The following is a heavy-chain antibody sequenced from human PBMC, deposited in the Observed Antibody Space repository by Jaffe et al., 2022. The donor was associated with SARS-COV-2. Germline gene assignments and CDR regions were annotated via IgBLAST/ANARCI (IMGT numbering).Heavy chain of an antibody. V-gene: IGHV1-18*01. Sequence: QVQLVQSGSEVKRPGASVKVSCKASGYTFLNYGINWVRQAPGQGLEWMGWISTYNGNSGNTRYAEKIQGRVTMTTDTSTNTVFMELRSLRSDDTAVYYCARGGRGLWPGEFFYFDGMDVWGQGTTVIVSS. CDR3: ARGGRGLWPGEFFYFDGMDV. CDR1: GYTFLNYG. D-gene: IGHD3-10*01. J-gene: IGHJ6*02. CDR2: ISTYNGNSGNT.